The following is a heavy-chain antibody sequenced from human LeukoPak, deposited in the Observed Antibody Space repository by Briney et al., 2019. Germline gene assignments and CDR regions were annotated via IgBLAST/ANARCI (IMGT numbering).Heavy chain of an antibody. Sequence: GGSLRLSCAASGFTVSSNYMSWVRQAPGKGLEWVSVIYSGGSTYYADSVKGRFTISRDNSKNTLYLQMNSLRAEDTAVYYCARGDYYDSSGYYGIDYWGQGTLVTVSS. J-gene: IGHJ4*02. D-gene: IGHD3-22*01. CDR2: IYSGGST. V-gene: IGHV3-66*01. CDR1: GFTVSSNY. CDR3: ARGDYYDSSGYYGIDY.